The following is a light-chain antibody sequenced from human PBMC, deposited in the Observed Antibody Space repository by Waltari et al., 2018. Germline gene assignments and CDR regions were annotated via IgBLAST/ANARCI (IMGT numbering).Light chain of an antibody. Sequence: SYDLTQPPSVSVSTGQPATITCSGHPLGYRPVSWYQQKQGQSPVVLVYQSDKRPSGIPDPISGSNAGNTATLTIRGTQSVDEADYSCQTWDSGSVIFGGGTKLTVL. CDR3: QTWDSGSVI. V-gene: IGLV3-1*01. J-gene: IGLJ2*01. CDR2: QSD. CDR1: PLGYRP.